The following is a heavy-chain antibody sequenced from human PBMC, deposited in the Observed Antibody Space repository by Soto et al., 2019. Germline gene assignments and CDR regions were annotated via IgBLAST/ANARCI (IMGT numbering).Heavy chain of an antibody. Sequence: GGSLRLSCAASGFTFTSYAMSSVRQAPGKGLEWVSTISGTGGSTYYPDSVKGRFTISRDNSKNTVYLQMNSLRAEDAAVYYCAKEMTSGYYLFDYWGQGTLVTVSS. J-gene: IGHJ4*02. CDR3: AKEMTSGYYLFDY. V-gene: IGHV3-23*01. CDR1: GFTFTSYA. CDR2: ISGTGGST. D-gene: IGHD3-22*01.